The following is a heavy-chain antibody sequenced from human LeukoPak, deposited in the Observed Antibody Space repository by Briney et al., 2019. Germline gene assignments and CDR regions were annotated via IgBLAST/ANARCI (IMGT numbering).Heavy chain of an antibody. V-gene: IGHV1-18*01. Sequence: GASVTVSCKASGYTFNTYGISWVRQAPGQGGEWMGWIGTENAYTIYAEKFQGRVTLTTDTSTTTVHMELRSLRSDDTAVYYCARDRERGFDYWGQGSLVTVSS. CDR2: IGTENAYT. CDR3: ARDRERGFDY. J-gene: IGHJ4*02. CDR1: GYTFNTYG. D-gene: IGHD5-24*01.